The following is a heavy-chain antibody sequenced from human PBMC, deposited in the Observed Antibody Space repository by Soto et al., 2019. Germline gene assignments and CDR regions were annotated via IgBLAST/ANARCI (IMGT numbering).Heavy chain of an antibody. CDR3: ASKYYHLWSGYYSPSV. D-gene: IGHD3-3*01. CDR2: ISSSSSTI. J-gene: IGHJ6*03. CDR1: GFTFSSYI. Sequence: AGSLILSCASSGFTFSSYIMNWVRQAPGKGLEWVSYISSSSSTIYYADSVKGRSTISRDNAKNSLYLQMNSLRAEDTAVYYCASKYYHLWSGYYSPSVWGKGTTVTVSS. V-gene: IGHV3-48*01.